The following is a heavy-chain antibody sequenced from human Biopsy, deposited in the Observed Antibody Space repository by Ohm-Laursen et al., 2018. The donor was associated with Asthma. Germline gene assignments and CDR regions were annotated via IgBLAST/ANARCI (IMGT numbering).Heavy chain of an antibody. CDR3: ARCHVGYNSGWSLLLKKIYYSGMDV. D-gene: IGHD6-19*01. CDR2: IMTVFGTT. V-gene: IGHV1-69*13. CDR1: GGTFSNFA. Sequence: SVKASCKAPGGTFSNFAISWVRQAPGQGLEWLGGIMTVFGTTNYAQKVQGRVTITADESTSTAYMEATSLRSEDTAIYCCARCHVGYNSGWSLLLKKIYYSGMDVWGQGTAVTVSS. J-gene: IGHJ6*02.